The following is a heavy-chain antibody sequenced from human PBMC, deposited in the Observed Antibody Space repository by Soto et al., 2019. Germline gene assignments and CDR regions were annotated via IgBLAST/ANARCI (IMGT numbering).Heavy chain of an antibody. V-gene: IGHV3-53*01. CDR3: VRPLPSGQNYGMDV. Sequence: EVQLVESGGGLIQPGGSLKLSCAASGLPVSTNYMSWVRQAPGKGLEWVSVIYNDGKTYYADSVKGRFTISRDASNNTLHLQMASLRDEATAVYYCVRPLPSGQNYGMDVWGQGTTVTVSS. D-gene: IGHD3-10*01. J-gene: IGHJ6*02. CDR2: IYNDGKT. CDR1: GLPVSTNY.